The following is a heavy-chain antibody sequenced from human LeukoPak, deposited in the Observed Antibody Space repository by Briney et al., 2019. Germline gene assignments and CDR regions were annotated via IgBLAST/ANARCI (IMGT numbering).Heavy chain of an antibody. J-gene: IGHJ5*02. CDR2: INPNSGGT. CDR3: ARETAAEPSFDP. D-gene: IGHD6-13*01. Sequence: ASVKVSCKASGYTFTGYYMHGVRQAPGQGLEWMGWINPNSGGTNYAQKFQGRVTMTRDTSISTAYMELSRLRSDDTAVYYCARETAAEPSFDPWGQGTLVTVSS. V-gene: IGHV1-2*02. CDR1: GYTFTGYY.